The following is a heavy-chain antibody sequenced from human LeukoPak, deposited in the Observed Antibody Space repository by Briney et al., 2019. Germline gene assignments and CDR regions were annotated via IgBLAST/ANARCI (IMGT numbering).Heavy chain of an antibody. CDR3: ARDRGAVAGFDAFDM. J-gene: IGHJ3*02. V-gene: IGHV4-38-2*02. CDR2: IYHSGST. D-gene: IGHD6-19*01. CDR1: GYSISSGYY. Sequence: ASETLSLTCTVSGYSISSGYYWGWIRPPPGKGLEWIGSIYHSGSTYYNPSLKSRVTISVDTSKNQFSLKLSSVTAADTAVYYCARDRGAVAGFDAFDMWGQGTMVTVSS.